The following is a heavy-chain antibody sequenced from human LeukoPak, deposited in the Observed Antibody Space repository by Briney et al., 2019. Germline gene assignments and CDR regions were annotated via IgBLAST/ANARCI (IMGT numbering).Heavy chain of an antibody. CDR2: MNPNSGNT. J-gene: IGHJ5*02. CDR1: GYTFTSYD. CDR3: ARGGRYGFDHNWFDP. Sequence: ASVKVSCKASGYTFTSYDINWVRQATGQGLEWMGWMNPNSGNTGYAQKLQGRVTMTRNTSISTAYMELSSLRSEDTAVYYCARGGRYGFDHNWFDPWGQGTLVTVSS. V-gene: IGHV1-8*01. D-gene: IGHD3-16*02.